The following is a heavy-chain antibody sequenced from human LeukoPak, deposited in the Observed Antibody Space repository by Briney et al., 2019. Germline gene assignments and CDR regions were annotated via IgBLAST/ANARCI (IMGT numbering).Heavy chain of an antibody. V-gene: IGHV5-51*01. J-gene: IGHJ4*02. D-gene: IGHD3-3*01. Sequence: GESLKISCKGSGYSFTSYWIGWVRQMPGKGLEWMGIIYPGDSDTRYSPSFQGQVTISADKSISTAYLQWRSLKASDTAMYYCARASTIFGVVIIQYYFDYWGQGTLVTVSS. CDR3: ARASTIFGVVIIQYYFDY. CDR1: GYSFTSYW. CDR2: IYPGDSDT.